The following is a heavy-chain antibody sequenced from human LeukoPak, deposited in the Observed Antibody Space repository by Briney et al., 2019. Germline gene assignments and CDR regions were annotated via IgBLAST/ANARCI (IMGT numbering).Heavy chain of an antibody. Sequence: SETLSLTCAVYGGSFSGHYWSWIRQPPGKGLEWIGSIYYSGSTYYNPSLKSRVTISVDTSKNQFSLKLSSVTAADTAVYYCARESGYSYGKFDYWGQGTLVTVSS. CDR3: ARESGYSYGKFDY. J-gene: IGHJ4*02. CDR1: GGSFSGHY. V-gene: IGHV4-34*01. CDR2: IYYSGST. D-gene: IGHD5-18*01.